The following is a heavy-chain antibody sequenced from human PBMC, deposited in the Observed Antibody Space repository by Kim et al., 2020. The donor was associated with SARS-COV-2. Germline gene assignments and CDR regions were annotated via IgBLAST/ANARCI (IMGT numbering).Heavy chain of an antibody. CDR3: TTGQRG. Sequence: TDGGTTDYAAPVKGRFTISRDDSKNTLYLQMNSLKTEDTAVYYCTTGQRGWGQGTLVTVSS. D-gene: IGHD6-25*01. J-gene: IGHJ4*02. CDR2: TDGGTT. V-gene: IGHV3-15*01.